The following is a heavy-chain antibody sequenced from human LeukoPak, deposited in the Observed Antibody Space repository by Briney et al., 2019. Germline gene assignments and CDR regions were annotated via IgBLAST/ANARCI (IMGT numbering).Heavy chain of an antibody. CDR2: INPSSGDT. V-gene: IGHV1-2*02. J-gene: IGHJ5*02. Sequence: ASVKVSCKASGYTFTIYYIHWVRQAPGRGLEWMAWINPSSGDTNYSQKFQGRVTLTRDASLNKAYMELNSLRSDDTAVYYCARVDSRKNWFDPWGQGTLVTVSS. CDR3: ARVDSRKNWFDP. CDR1: GYTFTIYY. D-gene: IGHD6-13*01.